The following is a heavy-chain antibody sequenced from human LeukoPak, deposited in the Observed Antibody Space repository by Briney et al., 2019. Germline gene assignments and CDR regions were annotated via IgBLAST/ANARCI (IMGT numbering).Heavy chain of an antibody. J-gene: IGHJ4*02. V-gene: IGHV3-30*02. CDR1: VLTFSAYG. CDR3: AKGLGDYDDFRLGY. Sequence: RGVSLRLSCAASVLTFSAYGFHWVRQAPGKGLEWVAFIPSDGSDDYYANSVKGRFTISRDNSKNTLYLQMNSLRSEDTAVYYCAKGLGDYDDFRLGYWGQGTLVTVSS. CDR2: IPSDGSDD. D-gene: IGHD4-17*01.